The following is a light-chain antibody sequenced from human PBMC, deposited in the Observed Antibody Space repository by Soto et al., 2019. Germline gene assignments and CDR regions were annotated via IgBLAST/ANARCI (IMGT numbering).Light chain of an antibody. CDR2: GVS. J-gene: IGKJ2*01. V-gene: IGKV3-15*01. CDR3: EQYNDWPPEYT. Sequence: EIVLTQSPATLSVSLGEEATLSCRASQSVGSKLAWYQQQPGQAPRLLIFGVSTRANGIPARFSGSGSGTDFSLAIRSLESDDFAVYYCEQYNDWPPEYTCGQGTKLVIK. CDR1: QSVGSK.